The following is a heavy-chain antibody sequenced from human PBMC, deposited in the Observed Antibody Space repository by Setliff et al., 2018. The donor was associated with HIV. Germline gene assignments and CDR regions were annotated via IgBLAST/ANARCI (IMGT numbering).Heavy chain of an antibody. D-gene: IGHD7-27*01. J-gene: IGHJ4*02. CDR2: IYTSGNT. CDR3: ARQVGNKVLFDS. CDR1: GGSISSGSYY. Sequence: SETLSLTCSVSGGSISSGSYYWSWIRQPAGKGPEWIGRIYTSGNTNYNPFLKSRVTISVDTSKNQLSPKLSSVTAADTAVYYCARQVGNKVLFDSWGQGTLVTVSS. V-gene: IGHV4-61*02.